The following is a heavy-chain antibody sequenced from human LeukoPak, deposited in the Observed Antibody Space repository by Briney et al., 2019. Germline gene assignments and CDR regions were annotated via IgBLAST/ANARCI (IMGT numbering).Heavy chain of an antibody. J-gene: IGHJ5*02. Sequence: PGGSLRLSCAASGFTFSSYGMHWVRQAPGKGLERVAVISYDGSNKYYADSVKGRFTISRDNSKNTLYLQMNSLRAEDTAVYYCAKVSYDFWSASPADLDANWFDPWGQGTLVTVSS. D-gene: IGHD3-3*01. CDR1: GFTFSSYG. CDR3: AKVSYDFWSASPADLDANWFDP. V-gene: IGHV3-30*18. CDR2: ISYDGSNK.